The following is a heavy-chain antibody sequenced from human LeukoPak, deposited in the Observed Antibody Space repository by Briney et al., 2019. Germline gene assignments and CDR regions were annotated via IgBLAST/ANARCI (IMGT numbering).Heavy chain of an antibody. CDR1: GGSISSYY. Sequence: SETLSLTCTVSGGSISSYYWSWIRQPPGKGLEWIGYIYYSGSTNYNPSLKSRVTISVDTSKNQFSLKLSSVTAADTAVYYCARGGYGSGSYFLWGQGTLVTVSS. D-gene: IGHD3-10*01. J-gene: IGHJ4*02. CDR3: ARGGYGSGSYFL. V-gene: IGHV4-59*01. CDR2: IYYSGST.